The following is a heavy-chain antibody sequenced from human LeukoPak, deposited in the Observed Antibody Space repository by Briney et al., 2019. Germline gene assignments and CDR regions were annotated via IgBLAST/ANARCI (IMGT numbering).Heavy chain of an antibody. V-gene: IGHV3-23*01. J-gene: IGHJ4*02. CDR3: AKDRYSGYDIGLYFDY. Sequence: XWVXAISGSGGSPYYADSVKGRFTISRDNSKNTLYLQMNSLRAEDTAVYYCAKDRYSGYDIGLYFDYWGQGTLVTVSS. CDR2: ISGSGGSP. D-gene: IGHD5-12*01.